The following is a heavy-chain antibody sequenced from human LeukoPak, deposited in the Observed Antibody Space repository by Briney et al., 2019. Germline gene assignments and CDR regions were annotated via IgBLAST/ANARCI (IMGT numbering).Heavy chain of an antibody. CDR2: INPSGGST. D-gene: IGHD6-13*01. J-gene: IGHJ4*02. Sequence: GASVKVSCKASGSTFTNYFMHWVRQAPGQGRVWMGIINPSGGSTSYAQKFQGRVTMTRDTSTRTVYMELSSLRSEDTAVYYCARGGSSSSPFFDYWGQGTLVTVSS. CDR3: ARGGSSSSPFFDY. CDR1: GSTFTNYF. V-gene: IGHV1-46*01.